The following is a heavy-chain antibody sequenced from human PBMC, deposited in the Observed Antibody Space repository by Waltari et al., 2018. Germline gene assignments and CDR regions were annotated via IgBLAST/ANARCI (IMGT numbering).Heavy chain of an antibody. J-gene: IGHJ5*01. CDR1: GLIFSSFA. CDR3: AKDSHGYYRPFDF. Sequence: DVQLLESGGGLVQPGGSLRLSCAASGLIFSSFAMSWVRQAPGKGLEWVSTISGSGSSTYYPDSVKGRFTISRDNSKNTLYLQMDSLRAEDTAVYYCAKDSHGYYRPFDFWGQGTLVTVSS. D-gene: IGHD3-3*01. CDR2: ISGSGSST. V-gene: IGHV3-23*01.